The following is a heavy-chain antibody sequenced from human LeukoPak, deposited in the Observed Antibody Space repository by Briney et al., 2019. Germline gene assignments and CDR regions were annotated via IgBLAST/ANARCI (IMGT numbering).Heavy chain of an antibody. D-gene: IGHD3-10*01. CDR2: IRSKTYGGTT. V-gene: IGHV3-49*03. CDR1: GFTFCDYA. J-gene: IGHJ4*02. Sequence: GGSLRLSCTASGFTFCDYAMSWFRQAPGKGLEWVGFIRSKTYGGTTEYAASVKCRFTISRDDSKNIAYLQMNSLKTEDTAVYFCARSDGSGTYYWGQGALVTVSS. CDR3: ARSDGSGTYY.